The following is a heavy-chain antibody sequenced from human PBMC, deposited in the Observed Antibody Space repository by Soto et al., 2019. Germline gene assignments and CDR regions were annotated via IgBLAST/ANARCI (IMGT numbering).Heavy chain of an antibody. CDR2: IKSKTDGGTT. Sequence: GGSLRLSCAASGFTFSNAWMNWVRQAPGKGLEWVGRIKSKTDGGTTDYAAPVKGRFTISRDDSKNTLYLQMNSLKTEDTAVYYCNAARSGSGWLSRGFSFHDDSGMDVWGQGTTVAVFS. J-gene: IGHJ6*02. CDR3: NAARSGSGWLSRGFSFHDDSGMDV. V-gene: IGHV3-15*07. D-gene: IGHD6-19*01. CDR1: GFTFSNAW.